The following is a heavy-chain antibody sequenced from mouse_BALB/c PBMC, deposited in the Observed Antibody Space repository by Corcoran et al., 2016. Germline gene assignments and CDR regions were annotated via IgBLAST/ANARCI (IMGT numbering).Heavy chain of an antibody. J-gene: IGHJ4*01. CDR1: GYTFTSYV. D-gene: IGHD1-1*02. CDR2: INTYNDGT. Sequence: EVQLKQSGPELVKPGASVKMSCKASGYTFTSYVMHWVKQKPGQGSEWIGYINTYNDGTNYNAKFKGKATLTSDKSSSTAYMELSSLTSEDSAVYYCARLYTGIAMDYWGQGTSVTVSS. V-gene: IGHV1S136*01. CDR3: ARLYTGIAMDY.